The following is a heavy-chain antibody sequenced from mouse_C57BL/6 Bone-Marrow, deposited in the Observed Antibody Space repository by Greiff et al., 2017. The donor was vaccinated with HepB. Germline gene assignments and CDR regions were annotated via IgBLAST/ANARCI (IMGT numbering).Heavy chain of an antibody. Sequence: VKLVESGPGLVAPSQSLSITCTVSGFSFTSYAISWVRQPPGKGLEWLGVIWTGGGTNYNSALKSRLSISKDNSKSQVFLKMNSLQTDDTARYYCARRVLTGNWYFDVWGTGTTVTVSS. D-gene: IGHD4-1*01. J-gene: IGHJ1*03. CDR1: GFSFTSYA. CDR2: IWTGGGT. CDR3: ARRVLTGNWYFDV. V-gene: IGHV2-9-1*01.